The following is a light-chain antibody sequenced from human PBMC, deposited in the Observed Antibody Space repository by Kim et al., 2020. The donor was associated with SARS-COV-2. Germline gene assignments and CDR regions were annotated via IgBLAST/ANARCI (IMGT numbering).Light chain of an antibody. CDR1: SGHSSYA. CDR2: LNNDGSH. J-gene: IGLJ2*01. Sequence: QPVVTQSPSASASLGASVNLTCTLSSGHSSYAVAWHQQQPEKGPRYLMRLNNDGSHTKGGGIPDRFSGSSAGAVRYLAISSLQSDDEADYYCQTWGTGIQVFGGGTQLTVL. CDR3: QTWGTGIQV. V-gene: IGLV4-69*01.